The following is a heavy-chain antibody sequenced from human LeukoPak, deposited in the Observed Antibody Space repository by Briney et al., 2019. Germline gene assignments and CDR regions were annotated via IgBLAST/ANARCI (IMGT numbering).Heavy chain of an antibody. J-gene: IGHJ3*02. Sequence: GGSLRLSCVVSGFTFSDYYMSWIRLAPGKGLEWISHISSSANSIYYADSVKGRFTISRDNAKNSLYLQMNSLRAEDTAVYYCARDVGIVVVPAATPDAFDIWGQGTMVTVSS. CDR3: ARDVGIVVVPAATPDAFDI. CDR2: ISSSANSI. CDR1: GFTFSDYY. V-gene: IGHV3-11*01. D-gene: IGHD2-2*03.